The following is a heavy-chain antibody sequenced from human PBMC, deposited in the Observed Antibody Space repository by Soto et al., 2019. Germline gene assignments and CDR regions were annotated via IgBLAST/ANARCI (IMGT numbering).Heavy chain of an antibody. CDR1: GFTFSSYG. J-gene: IGHJ3*02. CDR3: ARSVVVAAMSYRRKEEHDAFDI. D-gene: IGHD2-15*01. Sequence: GGSLRLSCAASGFTFSSYGMHWVRQAPGKGLEWVAVIWYDGSNKYYADSVKGRFTISRDNSKNTLYLQMNSLRAEDTAVYYCARSVVVAAMSYRRKEEHDAFDIWGQGTMVTVSS. CDR2: IWYDGSNK. V-gene: IGHV3-33*01.